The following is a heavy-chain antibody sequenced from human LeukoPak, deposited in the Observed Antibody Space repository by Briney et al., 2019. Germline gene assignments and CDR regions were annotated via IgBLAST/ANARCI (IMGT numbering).Heavy chain of an antibody. V-gene: IGHV3-23*01. CDR2: IRGSDGTT. CDR1: GFTFSSYA. CDR3: AKGYCSGRSCYLLDY. Sequence: GGSLRLSCVASGFTFSSYAMTWVRQAPGKGLEWVSSIRGSDGTTYYAGSVKGRFTISRDDSKNTLYLQMNSLRADDTAVYYCAKGYCSGRSCYLLDYWGQGTLVTVSS. D-gene: IGHD2-15*01. J-gene: IGHJ4*02.